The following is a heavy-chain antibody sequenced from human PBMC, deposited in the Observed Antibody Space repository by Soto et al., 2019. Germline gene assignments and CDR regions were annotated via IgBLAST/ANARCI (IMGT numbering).Heavy chain of an antibody. CDR1: GYTFTSYG. CDR3: ARAPPYSSSSDYYYYGMDV. J-gene: IGHJ6*02. CDR2: ISACNGNT. D-gene: IGHD6-6*01. V-gene: IGHV1-18*01. Sequence: ASVKVSCKASGYTFTSYGISWVRQAPGQGLEWMGWISACNGNTNYAQKLQGSVTMSTDTSTSTAYMELRSLRSDDTAVYYCARAPPYSSSSDYYYYGMDVWGQGTTVTVSS.